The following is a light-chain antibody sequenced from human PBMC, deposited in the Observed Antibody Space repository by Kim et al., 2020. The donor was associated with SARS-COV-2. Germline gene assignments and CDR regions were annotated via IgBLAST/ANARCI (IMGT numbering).Light chain of an antibody. CDR3: CSYAGSYTYV. CDR2: DVN. J-gene: IGLJ1*01. CDR1: SSDVGKYPY. Sequence: GQSVTISCTGTSSDVGKYPYVSWYQQYPDKAPKLIIYDVNKWPSGFPDRFSGSKSGNTASLTISGLQAEDEADYYCCSYAGSYTYVFGTGTKVTVL. V-gene: IGLV2-11*03.